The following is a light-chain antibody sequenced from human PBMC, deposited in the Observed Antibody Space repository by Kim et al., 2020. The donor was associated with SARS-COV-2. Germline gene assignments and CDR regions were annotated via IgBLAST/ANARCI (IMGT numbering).Light chain of an antibody. CDR3: QQYNNYPWT. J-gene: IGKJ1*01. CDR1: QSISSW. V-gene: IGKV1-5*03. Sequence: DIQMTQSPSTLSASVGDRVTITCRASQSISSWLAWYQQKPGKAPQLLFYKASSLESGVPSRFSGSGSGTEFTLTISSLQPDDIATYYCQQYNNYPWTFGEGAKIDIK. CDR2: KAS.